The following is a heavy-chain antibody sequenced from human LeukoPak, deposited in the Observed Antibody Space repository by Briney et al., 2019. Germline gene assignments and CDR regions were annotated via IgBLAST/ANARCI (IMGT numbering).Heavy chain of an antibody. D-gene: IGHD3-9*01. CDR2: IYRGAGT. J-gene: IGHJ3*01. CDR1: GFTFSRNY. CDR3: AREFYDILTGYQDVFDV. Sequence: PGGSLRLSCAASGFTFSRNYMSWVRQAPGKGLEWVSVIYRGAGTYYADSVKGRFTISRDNSKNTLYLQMSSLRAEDTAVYYCAREFYDILTGYQDVFDVWGQGTMVTVSS. V-gene: IGHV3-66*02.